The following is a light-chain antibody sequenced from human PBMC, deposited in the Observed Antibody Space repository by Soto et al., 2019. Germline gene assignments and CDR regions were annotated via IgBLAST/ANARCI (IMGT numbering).Light chain of an antibody. CDR2: KAS. CDR3: LQAKTWPPT. CDR1: RSLVYSDGNAY. V-gene: IGKV2-30*01. J-gene: IGKJ1*01. Sequence: DVVMTQSPLSLPVTLGQPASISCRSSRSLVYSDGNAYLNWFQQRPGQSPRRLIYKASNRDSGVPDRFSGSGSGTDFPLQISRVEAEDVGVYYCLQAKTWPPTFGRGTRVEIK.